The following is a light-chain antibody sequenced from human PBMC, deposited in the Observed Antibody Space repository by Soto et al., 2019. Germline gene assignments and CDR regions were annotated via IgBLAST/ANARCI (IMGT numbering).Light chain of an antibody. J-gene: IGLJ3*02. CDR2: LNSDGSH. CDR3: QTWGTGIRV. CDR1: SGHSSYA. V-gene: IGLV4-69*01. Sequence: QLVLTQPPSASASLGASVKLTCTLSSGHSSYAIAWHQQQPEKGPRYLMKLNSDGSHSKGDGIPDRFSGSSSGAERYLTISSLQSEDEGDYYCQTWGTGIRVIGGGTKLTVL.